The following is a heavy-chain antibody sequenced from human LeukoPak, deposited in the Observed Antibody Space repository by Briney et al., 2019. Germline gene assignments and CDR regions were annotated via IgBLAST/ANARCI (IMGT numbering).Heavy chain of an antibody. J-gene: IGHJ4*02. V-gene: IGHV3-73*01. CDR3: TRLGGRIYYGSGSYSGFDY. D-gene: IGHD3-10*01. CDR2: IRSKANSYAT. CDR1: GFTFSGSA. Sequence: PGGSLRLSCAASGFTFSGSAMHWVRQASGKGLEWVGRIRSKANSYATAYAASVKGRFTISRDDSKNTAYLQMNSLKTEDTAVYYCTRLGGRIYYGSGSYSGFDYWGQGTLVTVSS.